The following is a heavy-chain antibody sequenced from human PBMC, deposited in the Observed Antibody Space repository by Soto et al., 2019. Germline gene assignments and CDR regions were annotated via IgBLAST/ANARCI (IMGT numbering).Heavy chain of an antibody. CDR3: ARGIGIAAALGWFDP. D-gene: IGHD6-13*01. CDR1: GGSFSGYY. J-gene: IGHJ5*02. Sequence: QVQLQQWGAGLLKPSETLSLTCAVYGGSFSGYYWSWIRQPPGKGLEWSGEINHSGSTNYNPSLKSRVTISVDTSKNQFSLKLSSVTAADTAVYYCARGIGIAAALGWFDPWGQGTLVTVSS. CDR2: INHSGST. V-gene: IGHV4-34*01.